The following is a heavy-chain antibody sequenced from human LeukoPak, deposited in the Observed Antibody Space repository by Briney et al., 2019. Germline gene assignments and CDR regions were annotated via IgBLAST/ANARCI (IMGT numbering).Heavy chain of an antibody. CDR2: IYYSGST. Sequence: SETLSLTCTVSGGSISSYYWSWLLQPPGKGLEWLGYIYYSGSTNYNPSLKSRVTISVDTSKNQFSLKLSSVTAADTAVYYCARRSREMATASFDYWGQGTLVTVSS. V-gene: IGHV4-59*08. J-gene: IGHJ4*02. CDR3: ARRSREMATASFDY. D-gene: IGHD5-24*01. CDR1: GGSISSYY.